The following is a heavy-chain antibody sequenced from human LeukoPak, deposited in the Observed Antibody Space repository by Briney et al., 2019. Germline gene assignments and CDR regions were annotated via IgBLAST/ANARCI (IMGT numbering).Heavy chain of an antibody. CDR1: GFTFSSYA. D-gene: IGHD3-9*01. CDR3: AKDRGGRGYFDVY. CDR2: ISSNGGST. J-gene: IGHJ4*02. V-gene: IGHV3-64*04. Sequence: GGSLRLSCSASGFTFSSYAMHWVRQAPGKGLEYVSAISSNGGSTYYADSVKGRFTISRDNSKNTLYLQMNSLRAEDTAVYYCAKDRGGRGYFDVYWGQGTLVTVSS.